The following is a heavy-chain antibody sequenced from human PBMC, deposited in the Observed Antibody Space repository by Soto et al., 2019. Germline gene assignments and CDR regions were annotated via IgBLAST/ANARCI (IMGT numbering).Heavy chain of an antibody. CDR1: GGSISSYY. V-gene: IGHV4-59*01. J-gene: IGHJ4*02. CDR3: ARGGYDILTGYILDY. Sequence: SETLSLTCTVSGGSISSYYWSWIRQPPGKGLEWIGYIYYSGSTNYNPSLKSRVTISLDTSKNQFSLKLSSVTAADTAVYYCARGGYDILTGYILDYWGQGTLVTVS. D-gene: IGHD3-9*01. CDR2: IYYSGST.